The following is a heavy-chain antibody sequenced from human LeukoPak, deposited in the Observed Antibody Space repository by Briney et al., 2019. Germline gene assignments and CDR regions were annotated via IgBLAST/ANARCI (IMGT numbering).Heavy chain of an antibody. J-gene: IGHJ4*02. CDR3: ARGFRGWYAEGFDY. Sequence: GGSLRLSCAASGFTFSNHAMHWVRQAPGKGLEWVTLVWYDGNRKYYADSVKGRFTISRDNAKNSLYLQMNSLRAEDTAVYYCARGFRGWYAEGFDYWGQGTVVTVSS. D-gene: IGHD6-19*01. V-gene: IGHV3-33*01. CDR2: VWYDGNRK. CDR1: GFTFSNHA.